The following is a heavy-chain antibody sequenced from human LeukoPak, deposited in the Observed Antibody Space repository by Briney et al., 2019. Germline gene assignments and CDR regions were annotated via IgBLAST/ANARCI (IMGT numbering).Heavy chain of an antibody. V-gene: IGHV3-23*01. CDR3: AKDALSAVTTFDY. J-gene: IGHJ4*02. Sequence: AGSLRLSCAASGFTFSSYSMSWVRQPPGKGLEWVSAISAIGGSTYYADSVKGRFSISRDNSKNTVYLQMNSLRVEDTAVYYCAKDALSAVTTFDYWGQGTLVTVSS. CDR1: GFTFSSYS. D-gene: IGHD4-17*01. CDR2: ISAIGGST.